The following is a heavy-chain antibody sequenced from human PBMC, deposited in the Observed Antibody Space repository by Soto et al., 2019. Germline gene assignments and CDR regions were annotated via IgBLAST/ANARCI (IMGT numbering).Heavy chain of an antibody. D-gene: IGHD5-12*01. J-gene: IGHJ4*02. CDR1: GGSISKDDSN. Sequence: SETLSLTCSVSGGSISKDDSNWAWIRQPPGKGLEWIATLFSGGRTYYSPSLKGRVTASVDTSKSQFSVRLTSVTAADTAVYFCARQRRDEWLRYNYLDDWGQGILVTV. CDR3: ARQRRDEWLRYNYLDD. CDR2: LFSGGRT. V-gene: IGHV4-39*01.